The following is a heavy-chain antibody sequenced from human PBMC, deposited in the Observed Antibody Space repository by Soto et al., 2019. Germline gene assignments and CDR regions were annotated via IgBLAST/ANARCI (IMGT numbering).Heavy chain of an antibody. CDR3: ARDVYLEGSSWPPNDC. D-gene: IGHD6-13*01. V-gene: IGHV3-30-3*01. CDR1: GFTFSSYA. Sequence: GGSLRLSCAASGFTFSSYAMHWVRQAPGKGLEWVAVISYDGSNKYYADSVKGRFTISRDNSKNTLYLQMNSLRAEDTAVYYCARDVYLEGSSWPPNDCWGQGTLVTVAS. J-gene: IGHJ4*02. CDR2: ISYDGSNK.